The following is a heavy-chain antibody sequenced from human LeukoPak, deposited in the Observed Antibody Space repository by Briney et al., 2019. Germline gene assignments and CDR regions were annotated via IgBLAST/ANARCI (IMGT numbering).Heavy chain of an antibody. CDR1: GFTVSSNY. V-gene: IGHV3-66*01. CDR3: AGDGGYRYVPYSFDY. D-gene: IGHD5-18*01. Sequence: GGSLRLFCAASGFTVSSNYMSWVRQAPGKGLEWVSVVYIGGSTYYADSVMGRFTISRDNSKNTLVFQMNSLRAADTAVYYCAGDGGYRYVPYSFDYGGQGTRVTVS. J-gene: IGHJ4*02. CDR2: VYIGGST.